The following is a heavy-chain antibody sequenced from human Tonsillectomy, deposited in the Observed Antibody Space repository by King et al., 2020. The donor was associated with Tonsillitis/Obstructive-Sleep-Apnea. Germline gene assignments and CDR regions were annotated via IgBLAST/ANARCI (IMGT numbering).Heavy chain of an antibody. CDR3: ARDSQSCSSTSCYDLYYYYYMDV. J-gene: IGHJ6*03. Sequence: QLVQSGAEVKKPGASVKVSCKASGYTFTSYGISWVRQAPGQGLEWMGWISAYNGNTNYAQKLRGRVTMTTDTSTSTAYMELRSLRSDDTAVYYCARDSQSCSSTSCYDLYYYYYMDVWGKGTTVTVSS. D-gene: IGHD2-2*01. CDR1: GYTFTSYG. V-gene: IGHV1-18*01. CDR2: ISAYNGNT.